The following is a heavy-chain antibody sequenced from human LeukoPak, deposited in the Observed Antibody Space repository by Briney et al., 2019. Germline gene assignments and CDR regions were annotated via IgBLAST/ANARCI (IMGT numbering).Heavy chain of an antibody. CDR1: GDSISSFY. Sequence: SETLSLTCSVSGDSISSFYWNWIRQSPGKGLEWIGNIHYSGNSNYNPSLKSRVTMSIDTSRKQFFLKLTSVTAADTAVYYCARHPSYSSGWFDYWGQGTLVTVSS. CDR3: ARHPSYSSGWFDY. V-gene: IGHV4-59*08. CDR2: IHYSGNS. J-gene: IGHJ4*02. D-gene: IGHD6-19*01.